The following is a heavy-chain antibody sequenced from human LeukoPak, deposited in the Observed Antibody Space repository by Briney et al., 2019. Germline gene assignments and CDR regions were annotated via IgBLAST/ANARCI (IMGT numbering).Heavy chain of an antibody. J-gene: IGHJ5*02. CDR1: GFTFSSYA. Sequence: GGSLRPSCAASGFTFSSYAMSWVRQAPGKGLEWVSAISGSGGSTYYADSVKGRFTISRDNSKNTLYLQMNSLRAEDTAVYYCAKEIRGESRHNWFDPWGQGTLVTVSS. V-gene: IGHV3-23*01. CDR3: AKEIRGESRHNWFDP. CDR2: ISGSGGST. D-gene: IGHD3-10*01.